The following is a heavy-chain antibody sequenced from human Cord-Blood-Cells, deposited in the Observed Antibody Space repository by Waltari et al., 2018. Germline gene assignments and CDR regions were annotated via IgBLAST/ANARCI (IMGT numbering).Heavy chain of an antibody. Sequence: QVQLQQWGAGLLKPSVTLSLTCAVYGGSFSGYSWSWSRQPPGKGLEWIGEINHSGSTNYNPSLKSRVTISVDTSKNQFSLKLSSVTAADTAVYYCARDGDYDFWSGSGPWFDPWGQGTLVTVSS. CDR1: GGSFSGYS. J-gene: IGHJ5*02. CDR3: ARDGDYDFWSGSGPWFDP. D-gene: IGHD3-3*01. V-gene: IGHV4-34*01. CDR2: INHSGST.